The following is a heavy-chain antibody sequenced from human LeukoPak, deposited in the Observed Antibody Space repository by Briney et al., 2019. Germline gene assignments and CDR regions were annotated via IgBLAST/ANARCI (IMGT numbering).Heavy chain of an antibody. CDR3: ARDGYCSSTSCPNYYYYGMDV. Sequence: KTGGSLRLSCAASGFTLSSYVMSWVRQAPGKGLEWVSSISSSSSYIYYADSVKGRFTISRDNAKNSLYLQMNSLRAEDTAVYYCARDGYCSSTSCPNYYYYGMDVWGQGTTVTVSS. V-gene: IGHV3-21*01. J-gene: IGHJ6*02. CDR1: GFTLSSYV. D-gene: IGHD2-2*03. CDR2: ISSSSSYI.